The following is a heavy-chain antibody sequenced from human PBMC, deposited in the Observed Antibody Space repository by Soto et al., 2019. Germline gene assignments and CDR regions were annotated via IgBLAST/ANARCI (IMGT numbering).Heavy chain of an antibody. Sequence: EVQLLESGGGLVQPGGYLRLSCAASGFTFSSYAMNWVRQAPGKGLEWVSAISGSGGSTYYADSVKGRFTISRDNSNNTLYLQMSSLRAEDTAIYYCAKGDRAFCTNGACYRSDYWGQGTLVTVSS. V-gene: IGHV3-23*01. J-gene: IGHJ4*02. CDR2: ISGSGGST. CDR3: AKGDRAFCTNGACYRSDY. CDR1: GFTFSSYA. D-gene: IGHD2-8*01.